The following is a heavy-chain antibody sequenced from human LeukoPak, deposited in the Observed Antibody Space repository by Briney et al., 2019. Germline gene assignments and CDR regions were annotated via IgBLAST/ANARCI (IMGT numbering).Heavy chain of an antibody. CDR3: ARGSLYYYDSSGYYEQNDY. CDR1: GFTFSDYY. V-gene: IGHV3-11*04. CDR2: ISSSGSTI. Sequence: PGGSLRLSCAASGFTFSDYYMSWIRQAPGKGLEWVSYISSSGSTIYYADSVKGRFTISRDNAKNSLYLQMNSLRAEDTAVYYCARGSLYYYDSSGYYEQNDYWGQGTLVTVSS. J-gene: IGHJ4*02. D-gene: IGHD3-22*01.